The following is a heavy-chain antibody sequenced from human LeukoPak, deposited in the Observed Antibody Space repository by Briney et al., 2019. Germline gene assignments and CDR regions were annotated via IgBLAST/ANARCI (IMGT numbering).Heavy chain of an antibody. Sequence: GGSLRLSCAVSGFTFSSYWMHWVRQAPGKGLVWVSLIRTDESSTTYADSVKGRFTISRDNAKNTLYLQMNSLRAEDTAVYYCARDILTDSYWGQGTLVTVSS. D-gene: IGHD3-9*01. CDR2: IRTDESST. CDR3: ARDILTDSY. CDR1: GFTFSSYW. V-gene: IGHV3-74*01. J-gene: IGHJ4*02.